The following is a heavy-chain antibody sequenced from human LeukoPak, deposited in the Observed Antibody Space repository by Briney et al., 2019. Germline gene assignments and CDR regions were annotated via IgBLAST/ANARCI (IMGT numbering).Heavy chain of an antibody. CDR3: AREDDRYSGYGGDY. V-gene: IGHV4-39*07. CDR1: GASINSRDYY. Sequence: SETLSLTCTVSGASINSRDYYWGWIRQPPGQGLEWIGSIYYSGSTYYNPSLKSRVTISVDTSKNQFSLKLSSVTAADTAVYYCAREDDRYSGYGGDYWGQGTLVTVSS. CDR2: IYYSGST. J-gene: IGHJ4*02. D-gene: IGHD5-12*01.